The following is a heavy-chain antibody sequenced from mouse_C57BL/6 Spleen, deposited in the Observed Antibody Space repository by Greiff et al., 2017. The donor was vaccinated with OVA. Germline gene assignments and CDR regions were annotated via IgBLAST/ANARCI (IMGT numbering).Heavy chain of an antibody. CDR3: ARGWDYPLAY. D-gene: IGHD2-4*01. CDR1: GYTFTSYW. Sequence: QVQLQQPGAELVRPGSSVKLSCKASGYTFTSYWMHWVKQRPIQGLEWIGNIDPSDSDTHYNQKFKDKATLTVDKSSSTAYMQLSSLTSEDSAVDYCARGWDYPLAYWGQGTLVTVSA. J-gene: IGHJ3*01. CDR2: IDPSDSDT. V-gene: IGHV1-52*01.